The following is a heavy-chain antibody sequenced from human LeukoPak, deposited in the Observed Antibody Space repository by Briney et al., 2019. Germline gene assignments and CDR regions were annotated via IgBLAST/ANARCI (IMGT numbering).Heavy chain of an antibody. J-gene: IGHJ4*02. V-gene: IGHV4-61*02. CDR3: ALGGVPAALGVYFDY. D-gene: IGHD2-2*01. CDR2: IYTSGST. CDR1: GGSISSGSYY. Sequence: SETLSLTCTVSGGSISSGSYYWSWIRQPAGKGLEWIGRIYTSGSTNYNPSLKSRVTISVDTSKNQFSLKLSSVTAADTAVYYCALGGVPAALGVYFDYWGQGTLVTVSS.